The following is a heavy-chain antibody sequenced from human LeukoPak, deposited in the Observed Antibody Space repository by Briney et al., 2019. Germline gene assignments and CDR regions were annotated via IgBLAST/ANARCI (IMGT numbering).Heavy chain of an antibody. CDR3: ARAYSSYWYFDL. V-gene: IGHV1-2*04. Sequence: ASVKVSCQASGYTFTAYYMHWVRQAPGQGLEWMGWINPKSGDTNYAQKFQGWVTMTRDTSINTVYLELSRLRSDDAAVYYCARAYSSYWYFDLWGRGTLVTVSS. CDR2: INPKSGDT. D-gene: IGHD6-13*01. J-gene: IGHJ2*01. CDR1: GYTFTAYY.